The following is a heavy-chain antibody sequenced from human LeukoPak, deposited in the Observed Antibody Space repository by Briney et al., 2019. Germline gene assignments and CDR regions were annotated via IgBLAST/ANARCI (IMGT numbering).Heavy chain of an antibody. D-gene: IGHD2-21*01. CDR3: AREVWSAFDI. Sequence: SETLSLTCTVSGGSISSYYWSWIRQPPGKGLEWIGYIYYSGSTNYNPSLKSRVTISVDTSKNQFSLKPSSVTAADTAVYYCAREVWSAFDIWGQGTMVTVSS. J-gene: IGHJ3*02. CDR2: IYYSGST. CDR1: GGSISSYY. V-gene: IGHV4-59*12.